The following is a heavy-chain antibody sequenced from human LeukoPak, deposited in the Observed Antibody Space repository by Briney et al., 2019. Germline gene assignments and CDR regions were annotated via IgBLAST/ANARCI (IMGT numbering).Heavy chain of an antibody. CDR2: IIPIFGTA. CDR1: GGTFSSYA. D-gene: IGHD5-24*01. CDR3: ARDLEGRRDGYNLGY. V-gene: IGHV1-69*05. Sequence: SVKVSCKASGGTFSSYAISWVRQAPGQGLEWMGGIIPIFGTANYAQKFQGRVTITTDESTSTAYMELSSLRSEDTAVYYCARDLEGRRDGYNLGYWGQGTLVTVSS. J-gene: IGHJ4*02.